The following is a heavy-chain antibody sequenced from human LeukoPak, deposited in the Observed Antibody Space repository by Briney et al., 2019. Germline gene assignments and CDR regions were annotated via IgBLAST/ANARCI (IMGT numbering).Heavy chain of an antibody. CDR2: IYTSGST. Sequence: SQTLSLTCTVSGGSISSGSYYWSWIRQPAGKGLEWIGRIYTSGSTNYNPSLKSRVTISVDTSKNQFSLKLSSVTAADTAMYYCARDRVKEYQLLGYYYYYYMDVWGKGTTVPVSS. V-gene: IGHV4-61*02. J-gene: IGHJ6*03. CDR1: GGSISSGSYY. D-gene: IGHD2-2*01. CDR3: ARDRVKEYQLLGYYYYYYMDV.